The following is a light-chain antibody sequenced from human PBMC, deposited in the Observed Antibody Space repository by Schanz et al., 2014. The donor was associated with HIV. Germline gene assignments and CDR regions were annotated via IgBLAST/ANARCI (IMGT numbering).Light chain of an antibody. J-gene: IGLJ1*01. Sequence: QSALTQPASVSGSPGQSITISCSGTSSDLGVYNFVSWYQQRPGTAPKLLIYEGSERPSGVSNRFSGSKSGSTASLAIFGLQAEDEADYYCSSYTTSSAFVFGTGTKLTVL. CDR2: EGS. CDR1: SSDLGVYNF. CDR3: SSYTTSSAFV. V-gene: IGLV2-14*01.